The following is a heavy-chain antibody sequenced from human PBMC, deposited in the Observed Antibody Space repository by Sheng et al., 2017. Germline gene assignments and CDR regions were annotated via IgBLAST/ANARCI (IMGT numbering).Heavy chain of an antibody. J-gene: IGHJ4*02. CDR2: ISNLGTYI. D-gene: IGHD2-2*01. CDR3: ARDRVVVGRGGDYFDY. CDR1: GFTFSDYY. Sequence: QVQLVESGGGLVKPGGSLRLSCAASGFTFSDYYMSWIRQAPGKGLEWISYISNLGTYINYADSVRGRFTISRDNAKNSLYLQMSSLRAEDTAVYYCARDRVVVGRGGDYFDYWGQGTLVTVSS. V-gene: IGHV3-11*05.